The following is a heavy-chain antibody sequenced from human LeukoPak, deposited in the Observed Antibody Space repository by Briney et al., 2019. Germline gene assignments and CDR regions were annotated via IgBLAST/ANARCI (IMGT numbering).Heavy chain of an antibody. D-gene: IGHD3-22*01. V-gene: IGHV1-69*04. CDR3: ARGAYYYDSRGSPHFDY. Sequence: GASVKVSCKASGGTFSSYAISWVRQAPGQGLEWMGRIIPILGIANYAQKFQGRVTITADKSTSTAYMELSSLRSEDTAVYYCARGAYYYDSRGSPHFDYWGQGTLVTVSS. CDR2: IIPILGIA. J-gene: IGHJ4*02. CDR1: GGTFSSYA.